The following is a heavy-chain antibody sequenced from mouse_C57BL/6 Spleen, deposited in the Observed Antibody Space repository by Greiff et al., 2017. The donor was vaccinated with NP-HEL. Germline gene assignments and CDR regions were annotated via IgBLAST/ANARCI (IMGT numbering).Heavy chain of an antibody. CDR3: TRSITTAREDYAMDY. CDR1: GYSFTDYY. CDR2: INPNYGTT. J-gene: IGHJ4*01. V-gene: IGHV1-39*01. Sequence: VQLKQSGPELVKPGASVKISCKASGYSFTDYYMNWVKQSHGKSLEWIGVINPNYGTTSYNQKSKGKATLTVDQSSSTAYMQLNSLTSADSAVYYCTRSITTAREDYAMDYWGQGTSVTVSS. D-gene: IGHD1-2*01.